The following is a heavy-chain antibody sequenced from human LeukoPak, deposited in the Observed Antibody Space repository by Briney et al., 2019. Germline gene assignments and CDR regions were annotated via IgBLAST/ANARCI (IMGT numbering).Heavy chain of an antibody. D-gene: IGHD6-13*01. CDR2: IYYSGST. CDR3: ARVADSAAGGGNYYYYYMGV. J-gene: IGHJ6*03. CDR1: GGSISSYY. Sequence: KPSETLSLTCTVSGGSISSYYWSWIRQPPGKGREWIGYIYYSGSTNYNPSLKSRVTISVDTSKNQFSLKLSSVTAADTALYYCARVADSAAGGGNYYYYYMGVWGKGTTVTVSS. V-gene: IGHV4-59*01.